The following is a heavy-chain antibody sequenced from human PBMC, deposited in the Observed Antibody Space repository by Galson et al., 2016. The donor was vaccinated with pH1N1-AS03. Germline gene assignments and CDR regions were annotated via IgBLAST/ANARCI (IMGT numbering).Heavy chain of an antibody. CDR2: MSYEGTTT. CDR3: AREEGGFGSNWLQTDAFDI. V-gene: IGHV3-30*03. J-gene: IGHJ3*02. Sequence: SLRLSCAASGFTFNHYSMNWVRQAPGKGLEWVAVMSYEGTTTYYADSVKGRFTISRDNSKNTLYLQMNSLRTEDTALYYCAREEGGFGSNWLQTDAFDIWGQGTMVTVSS. D-gene: IGHD6-13*01. CDR1: GFTFNHYS.